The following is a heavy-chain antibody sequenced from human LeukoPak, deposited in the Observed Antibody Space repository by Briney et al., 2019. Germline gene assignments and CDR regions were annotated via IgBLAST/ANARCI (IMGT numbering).Heavy chain of an antibody. J-gene: IGHJ4*02. D-gene: IGHD2/OR15-2a*01. CDR2: ITPSGTYT. CDR1: EFTFSAYS. V-gene: IGHV3-21*01. CDR3: PRAEYSPSTRKHSFDR. Sequence: PGGSLRLSCAASEFTFSAYSMNWVRQAPGKGLEWVSSITPSGTYTYYAASVKGRFSISRDNAKSSLYLQMNSLGADDTAVYYCPRAEYSPSTRKHSFDRWGQGTLVTVSS.